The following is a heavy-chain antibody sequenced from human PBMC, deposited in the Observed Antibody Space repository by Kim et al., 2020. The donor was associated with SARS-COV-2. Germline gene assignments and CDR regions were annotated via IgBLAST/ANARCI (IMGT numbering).Heavy chain of an antibody. J-gene: IGHJ6*02. CDR1: GFTFSSYS. Sequence: GGSLRLSCAASGFTFSSYSMNWVRQAPGKGLEWVSYISSSSSTIYYADSVKGRFTISRDNAKNSLYLQMNSLRAEDTAVYYCAGTGNVLRYFDWLLPHYGMDVWGQGTTVTVSS. CDR2: ISSSSSTI. CDR3: AGTGNVLRYFDWLLPHYGMDV. V-gene: IGHV3-48*04. D-gene: IGHD3-9*01.